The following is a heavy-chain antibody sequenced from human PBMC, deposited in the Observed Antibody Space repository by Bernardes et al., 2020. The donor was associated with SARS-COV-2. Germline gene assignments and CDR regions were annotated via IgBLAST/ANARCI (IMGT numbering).Heavy chain of an antibody. CDR3: TTACPNPWSAGTLDI. Sequence: ASVKVSCKVSGYTVTDLSLHWVRQAPGKGLEWMGGFDPEDDGRIYAQKFQGRVTMTEDRASGTAYMELSSLRSEDTAVYYCTTACPNPWSAGTLDIWGQGTMVIVS. CDR2: FDPEDDGR. J-gene: IGHJ3*02. V-gene: IGHV1-24*01. D-gene: IGHD1-1*01. CDR1: GYTVTDLS.